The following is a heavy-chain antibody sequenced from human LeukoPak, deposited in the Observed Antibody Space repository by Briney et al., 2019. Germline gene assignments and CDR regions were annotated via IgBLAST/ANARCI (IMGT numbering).Heavy chain of an antibody. Sequence: PGGSLRLSCAASGFTFSSYAMHWVRQAPGKGLEWVAVISYDGSNKYYADSVKGRFTISRDNSKNTLYLQMNSLRAEDTAVYYCARAWAPVLGAARPLGTDAFDIWGQGTMVTVSS. D-gene: IGHD6-6*01. J-gene: IGHJ3*02. CDR2: ISYDGSNK. V-gene: IGHV3-30-3*01. CDR1: GFTFSSYA. CDR3: ARAWAPVLGAARPLGTDAFDI.